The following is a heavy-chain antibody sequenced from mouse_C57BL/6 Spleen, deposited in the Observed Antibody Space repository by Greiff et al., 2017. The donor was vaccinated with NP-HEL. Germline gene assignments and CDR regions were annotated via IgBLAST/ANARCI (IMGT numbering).Heavy chain of an antibody. V-gene: IGHV1-63*01. CDR2: IYPGGGYT. CDR3: ARSGSNYEGYAMDY. D-gene: IGHD2-5*01. Sequence: VQLQQSGAELVRPGTSVKMSCKASGYTFTNYWIGWVKQRPGHGLEWIGDIYPGGGYTNYNEKFKGKATLTADKSSSTAYMQFSSLTSEDSAIYYCARSGSNYEGYAMDYWGQGTSVTVSS. CDR1: GYTFTNYW. J-gene: IGHJ4*01.